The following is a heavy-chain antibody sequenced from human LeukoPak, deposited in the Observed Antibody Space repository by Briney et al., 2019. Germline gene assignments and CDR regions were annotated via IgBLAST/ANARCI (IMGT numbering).Heavy chain of an antibody. J-gene: IGHJ4*02. CDR1: GFTFSNYW. Sequence: PGGSLRLSCAASGFTFSNYWMTWVRQAPGKGLEWVAHINQDGSKEYYMDSVKARFTISRDSAKNSLSLQMNSLRAEDTAVYYCVRDGGVSGYDLLDYWGQGTLVTVSS. CDR2: INQDGSKE. CDR3: VRDGGVSGYDLLDY. V-gene: IGHV3-7*01. D-gene: IGHD5-12*01.